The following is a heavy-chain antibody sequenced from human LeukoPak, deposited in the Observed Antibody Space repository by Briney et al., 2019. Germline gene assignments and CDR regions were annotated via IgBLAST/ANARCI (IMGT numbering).Heavy chain of an antibody. CDR2: ISSSGGST. V-gene: IGHV3-23*01. Sequence: GGSLRLSCAASGFXFSSYAISWVRQAPGKGLEWVSVISSSGGSTYYGDSVKGRFTVSRDNSKNTLYLQMKSLRAEDTALYYCATTYSSAWYAYWGKGTLVTVSS. CDR1: GFXFSSYA. D-gene: IGHD6-19*01. CDR3: ATTYSSAWYAY. J-gene: IGHJ4*02.